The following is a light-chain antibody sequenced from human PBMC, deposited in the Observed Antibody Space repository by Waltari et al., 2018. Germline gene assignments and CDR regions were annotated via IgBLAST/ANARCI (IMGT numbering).Light chain of an antibody. J-gene: IGLJ2*01. CDR2: GVN. Sequence: QSVLTQPPSVSGAPGQRVTISCTGSWSNIGAGYDVHWYQQLPGKAPTLLVYGVNTRPPGVPDRVFGSKSGTSASLAIPGLQPEDEADYYCQSYDTKVGVVFGGGSKLTVL. V-gene: IGLV1-40*01. CDR3: QSYDTKVGVV. CDR1: WSNIGAGYD.